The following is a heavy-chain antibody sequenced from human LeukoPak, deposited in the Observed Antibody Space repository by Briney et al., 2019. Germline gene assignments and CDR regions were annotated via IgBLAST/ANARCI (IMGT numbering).Heavy chain of an antibody. CDR3: ASHKLGYNWFDP. J-gene: IGHJ5*02. Sequence: SGTLSLTCTGSGGSISSYYWSWIRQPPGKELEWIGYIYTSGRTDYNPSLKSRVTISVDPSKNKFSLKLSCVTAADTAVYCCASHKLGYNWFDPWGQGTLVTV. CDR1: GGSISSYY. D-gene: IGHD7-27*01. CDR2: IYTSGRT. V-gene: IGHV4-4*09.